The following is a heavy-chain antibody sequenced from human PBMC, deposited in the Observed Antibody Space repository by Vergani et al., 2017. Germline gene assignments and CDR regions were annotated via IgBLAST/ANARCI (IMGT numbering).Heavy chain of an antibody. CDR3: ARGHPVGSY. Sequence: EMQLVDSGGGLVQPGGSLRLSCAASGFTFSSYSMNWVRQAPGKGLEWVSYISSSGSPIYYADSVKGRFTISRDNAKSSLYLQMNSLRVADTAVYYCARGHPVGSYWGQGTLVTVSS. D-gene: IGHD1-26*01. J-gene: IGHJ4*02. CDR2: ISSSGSPI. V-gene: IGHV3-48*04. CDR1: GFTFSSYS.